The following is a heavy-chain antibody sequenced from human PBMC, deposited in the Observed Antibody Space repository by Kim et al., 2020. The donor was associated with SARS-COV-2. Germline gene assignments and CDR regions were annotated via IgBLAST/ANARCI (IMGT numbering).Heavy chain of an antibody. D-gene: IGHD4-17*01. V-gene: IGHV3-21*01. J-gene: IGHJ4*02. Sequence: YADSVKGRFTISRDNAKNSLYLQMNSLRAEDTAVYYCAKIYGDYSPFDYWGQGTLVTVSS. CDR3: AKIYGDYSPFDY.